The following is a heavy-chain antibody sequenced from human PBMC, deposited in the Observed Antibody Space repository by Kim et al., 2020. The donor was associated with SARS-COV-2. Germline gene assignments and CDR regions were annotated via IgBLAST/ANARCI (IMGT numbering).Heavy chain of an antibody. V-gene: IGHV1-18*01. CDR3: APYYDSNSYRGQWD. CDR1: GYSVSNYG. D-gene: IGHD3-22*01. Sequence: ASVKVSCKASGYSVSNYGLVWARQAPGQGLEWMGWISSNSGHTKYAQNCKGRVTLTTDTSTNTGYMELSSLRSDDTAVYYCAPYYDSNSYRGQWDWGQGTPVTVSS. J-gene: IGHJ4*01. CDR2: ISSNSGHT.